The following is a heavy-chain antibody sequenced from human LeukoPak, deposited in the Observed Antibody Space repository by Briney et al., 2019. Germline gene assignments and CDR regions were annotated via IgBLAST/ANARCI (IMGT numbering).Heavy chain of an antibody. J-gene: IGHJ4*02. CDR2: INAGNGNT. CDR3: ASPHDYGDYFDY. D-gene: IGHD4-17*01. Sequence: ASVKVSCKASGYTFTSYAMHWVRQAPGQRLEWMGWINAGNGNTKYSQKFQGRVTITRDTSASTAYMELSSLRPEDTAVYYCASPHDYGDYFDYWGQGTLVTVSS. CDR1: GYTFTSYA. V-gene: IGHV1-3*01.